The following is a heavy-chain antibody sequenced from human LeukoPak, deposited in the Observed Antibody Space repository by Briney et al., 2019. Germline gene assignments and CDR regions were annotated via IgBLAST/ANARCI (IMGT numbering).Heavy chain of an antibody. V-gene: IGHV3-20*04. CDR1: GFTFDDYG. J-gene: IGHJ4*02. CDR2: INWNGGSR. D-gene: IGHD3-22*01. CDR3: ARSRHSYDSSGFPHY. Sequence: GGSLRLSCAASGFTFDDYGMSWVRQAPGKGLEWVSGINWNGGSRGYADSVKGRFTISRDNAKNSLYLQMNSLRAEDTALYYCARSRHSYDSSGFPHYWGQGTLVTVSS.